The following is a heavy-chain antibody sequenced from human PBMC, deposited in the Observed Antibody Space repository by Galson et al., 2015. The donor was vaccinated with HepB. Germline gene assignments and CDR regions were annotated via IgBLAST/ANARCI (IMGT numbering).Heavy chain of an antibody. J-gene: IGHJ3*02. CDR3: ATVYGGQHNDAYDI. CDR1: GFTFSRYC. D-gene: IGHD4-23*01. CDR2: ISSSSSTI. V-gene: IGHV3-48*02. Sequence: SLRLSCAASGFTFSRYCMNWVRQAPGKGLEWVSYISSSSSTIYYAASVRGRFTISRDNGKNSLYLEMNSLRDEDAAVYYCATVYGGQHNDAYDIWGQGTMVTVSS.